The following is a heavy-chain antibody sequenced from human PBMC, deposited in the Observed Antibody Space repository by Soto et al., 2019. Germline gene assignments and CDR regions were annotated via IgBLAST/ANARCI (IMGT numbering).Heavy chain of an antibody. Sequence: SKTLSLTCTVSGGSFSGYYWSWIRQPPGKGLEWIGEINHSGSTNYNPSLKSRVTISVDTSKNQFSLKLSSVTAADTAVYYCARGVEEDFWSGYYNPAPYYFDYWGQGTLVTVSS. CDR3: ARGVEEDFWSGYYNPAPYYFDY. V-gene: IGHV4-34*01. D-gene: IGHD3-3*01. CDR1: GGSFSGYY. CDR2: INHSGST. J-gene: IGHJ4*02.